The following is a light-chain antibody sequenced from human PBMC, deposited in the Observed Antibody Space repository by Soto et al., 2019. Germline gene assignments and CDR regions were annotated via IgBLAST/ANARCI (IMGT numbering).Light chain of an antibody. CDR1: QSVRSD. V-gene: IGKV3-15*01. J-gene: IGKJ1*01. CDR2: GAS. CDR3: QQYENYWK. Sequence: EIVMTQSPATLSVSPGERATLSCRASQSVRSDLAWYQQKPGQAPRLLFYGASTRATGIPARFSGSGSGTEFSLTISNLQPDDCATYYCQQYENYWKFGQGTKVDIK.